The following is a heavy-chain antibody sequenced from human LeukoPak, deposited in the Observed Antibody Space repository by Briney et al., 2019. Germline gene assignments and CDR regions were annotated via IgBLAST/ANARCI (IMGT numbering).Heavy chain of an antibody. CDR2: ISSSSSYT. CDR3: AREGEGLSGAFDI. V-gene: IGHV3-21*01. Sequence: GGFLRLSCAASGFTFSNMNWVRQAPGRGLEWVSSISSSSSYTYYVDSVKGRFTISRDNAKNSLYLQMNSLRAEDTAVYYCAREGEGLSGAFDIWGQGTMVTVSS. D-gene: IGHD3-16*01. CDR1: GFTFSN. J-gene: IGHJ3*02.